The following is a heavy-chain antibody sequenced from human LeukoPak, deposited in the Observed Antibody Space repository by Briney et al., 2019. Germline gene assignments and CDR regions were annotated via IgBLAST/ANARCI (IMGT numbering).Heavy chain of an antibody. V-gene: IGHV4-59*01. CDR3: ARGGAYYYDRPYDY. CDR1: GGSISSYY. D-gene: IGHD3-22*01. Sequence: SETLSLTCTVSGGSISSYYWSWIRQPPGKGLEWIGYIYYSGSTNYNPSLKSRVTISVDTSKNQFSLKLSSVTAADTAVYYCARGGAYYYDRPYDYWGQGTLVTVSS. J-gene: IGHJ4*02. CDR2: IYYSGST.